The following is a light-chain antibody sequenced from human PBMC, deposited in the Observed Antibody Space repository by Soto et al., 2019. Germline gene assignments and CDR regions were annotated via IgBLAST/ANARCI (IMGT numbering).Light chain of an antibody. V-gene: IGLV2-14*01. J-gene: IGLJ1*01. CDR2: GVT. CDR1: SSDVGRYNY. Sequence: QLVLTQPASVSGSPGQSITISCTGTSSDVGRYNYVSWYQQYPGRAPKLIIYGVTNRPSGVSDRFSGSKSGNVASLSISGLQAADEADYYCGSYTTTYVRIFGTGTKLTVL. CDR3: GSYTTTYVRI.